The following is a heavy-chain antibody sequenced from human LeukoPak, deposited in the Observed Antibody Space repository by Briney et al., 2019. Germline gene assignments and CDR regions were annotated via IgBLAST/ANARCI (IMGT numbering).Heavy chain of an antibody. CDR2: IWHDGSAE. J-gene: IGHJ4*02. D-gene: IGHD6-19*01. CDR1: GFTFSSHG. CDR3: ARDTTGGWSGYFDY. V-gene: IGHV3-33*01. Sequence: PGGSLRLSCAGPGFTFSSHGVHWVRQAPGKGLEWVAVIWHDGSAEFYVDSVQGRFSISRDDSKNTVYLQMDSLRAEDTALYYCARDTTGGWSGYFDYWGQGTLVTVSS.